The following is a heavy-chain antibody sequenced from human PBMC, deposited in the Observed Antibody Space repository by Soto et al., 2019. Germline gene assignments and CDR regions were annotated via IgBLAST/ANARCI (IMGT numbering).Heavy chain of an antibody. CDR3: ASGYCSSTSCHNWYFDL. D-gene: IGHD2-2*03. Sequence: QVQLVQSGAEVKKPGASVKVSCKASGYTFTSYYMHWVRQAPGQGLEWMGIINPSGGSTSYAQKFQGRVTMTRDTSTSTVCMELSSLRSEDTAVYYCASGYCSSTSCHNWYFDLWGRGTLVTVSS. CDR1: GYTFTSYY. CDR2: INPSGGST. V-gene: IGHV1-46*01. J-gene: IGHJ2*01.